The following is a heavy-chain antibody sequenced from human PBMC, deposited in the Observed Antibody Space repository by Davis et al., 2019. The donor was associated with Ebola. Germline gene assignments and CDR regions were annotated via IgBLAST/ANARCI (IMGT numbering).Heavy chain of an antibody. D-gene: IGHD5-24*01. CDR1: GYTFKNYA. Sequence: ASVKVSCKASGYTFKNYAISWVRQAPGQGLEWMGWISAYNGNTNYTQILQGRLTMTSDTSTDTVYMELSSLTFEDTAMYFCARDSEMTTTIEAWGPGTLVTVSS. CDR2: ISAYNGNT. V-gene: IGHV1-18*01. J-gene: IGHJ5*02. CDR3: ARDSEMTTTIEA.